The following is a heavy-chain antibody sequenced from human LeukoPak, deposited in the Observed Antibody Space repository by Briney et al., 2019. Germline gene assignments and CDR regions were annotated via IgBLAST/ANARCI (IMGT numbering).Heavy chain of an antibody. D-gene: IGHD3-22*01. V-gene: IGHV4-34*01. J-gene: IGHJ1*01. CDR2: IIHGGST. CDR3: ARGRTMIVVARGPVFQH. CDR1: AVSFSGYY. Sequence: PSETLSLTGSGDAVSFSGYYWSWLRQPPGKGLVWMGEIIHGGSTNYHTSLKSRVTISVDTSKNQFSLKLSSVTAADTAVYYCARGRTMIVVARGPVFQHWGQGTLVTVSS.